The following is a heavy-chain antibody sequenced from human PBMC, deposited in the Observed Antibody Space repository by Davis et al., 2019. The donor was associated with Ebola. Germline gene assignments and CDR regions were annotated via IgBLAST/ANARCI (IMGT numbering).Heavy chain of an antibody. D-gene: IGHD6-13*01. CDR2: IYYSGST. V-gene: IGHV4-4*02. CDR1: GGSISSSNW. J-gene: IGHJ6*02. CDR3: ARYPGMAAAGTGYYYGMDV. Sequence: MPSETLSLTCAVSGGSISSSNWWSWVRQPPGKGLEWIGTIYYSGSTYYNPSLKSRVTISVDTSKNQVSLKLSSVTAADTAVYYCARYPGMAAAGTGYYYGMDVWGQGTTVTVSS.